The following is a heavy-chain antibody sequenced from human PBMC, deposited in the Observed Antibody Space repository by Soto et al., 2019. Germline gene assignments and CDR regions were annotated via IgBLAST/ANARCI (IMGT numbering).Heavy chain of an antibody. CDR3: ARGRKLWLRGYYFDY. CDR2: IYYSGST. D-gene: IGHD5-18*01. V-gene: IGHV4-59*01. J-gene: IGHJ4*02. CDR1: GGSISRYY. Sequence: SETLSLTCTVCGGSISRYYWSWIRQPPGKGLEWIGYIYYSGSTNYNPSLKSRVTISVDTSKNQFSLKLSSVTAADTAVYYCARGRKLWLRGYYFDYWGQGTLVTVSS.